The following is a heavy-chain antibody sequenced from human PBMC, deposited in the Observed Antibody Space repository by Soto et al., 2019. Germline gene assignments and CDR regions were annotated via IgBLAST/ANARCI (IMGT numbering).Heavy chain of an antibody. CDR2: IIPIFGTA. V-gene: IGHV1-69*13. J-gene: IGHJ6*02. CDR1: GGTFSSYA. D-gene: IGHD2-2*01. Sequence: SVKVSCKASGGTFSSYAISWVRQAPGQGLEWMGGIIPIFGTANYAQKFQGRVTITADESTSTAYMELSSLGSEDTAVYYCARGKGYCISTSCYPTSYYYGMDVWG. CDR3: ARGKGYCISTSCYPTSYYYGMDV.